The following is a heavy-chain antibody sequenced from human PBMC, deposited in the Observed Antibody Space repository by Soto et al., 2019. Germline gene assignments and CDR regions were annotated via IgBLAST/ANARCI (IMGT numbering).Heavy chain of an antibody. Sequence: ETLSLTCTVSGGPISSDYWSWIRQSPGKGLEWIGYIYHSGSTVYNPSLESRVTMSIDTSKNQFSLKLRSVTAADTAMYYCARFCYYDSNNYPAKSHDYWGQGTLVTAPQ. CDR3: ARFCYYDSNNYPAKSHDY. CDR2: IYHSGST. D-gene: IGHD3-22*01. J-gene: IGHJ4*02. CDR1: GGPISSDY. V-gene: IGHV4-59*01.